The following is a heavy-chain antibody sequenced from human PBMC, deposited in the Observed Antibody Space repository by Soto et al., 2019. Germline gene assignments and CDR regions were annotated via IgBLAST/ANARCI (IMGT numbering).Heavy chain of an antibody. CDR1: GFTFNNYA. CDR3: AKLMTTTWRRCFDY. CDR2: ISAGGGST. D-gene: IGHD3-16*01. V-gene: IGHV3-23*01. Sequence: PGGSLRLSCAASGFTFNNYAMIWVRQAPGKGLEWVSVISAGGGSTDYADSVKGRFTISRDNSKNTLYLQMNSLRAEDTAVYYCAKLMTTTWRRCFDYWGQGTLVTVSS. J-gene: IGHJ4*02.